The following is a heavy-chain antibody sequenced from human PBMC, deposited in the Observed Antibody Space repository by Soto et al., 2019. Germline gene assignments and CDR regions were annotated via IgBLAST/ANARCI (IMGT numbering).Heavy chain of an antibody. CDR1: GGSISSGGYS. Sequence: PSETLSLTCAVSGGSISSGGYSWSWIRQPPGKGLEWIGYIYHSGSTYYNPSLKSRVTISVDRSKNQFSLKLGSVTAADTAVYYCARAGITMIVADAFDIWGQGTMVTVSS. CDR2: IYHSGST. CDR3: ARAGITMIVADAFDI. D-gene: IGHD3-22*01. V-gene: IGHV4-30-2*01. J-gene: IGHJ3*02.